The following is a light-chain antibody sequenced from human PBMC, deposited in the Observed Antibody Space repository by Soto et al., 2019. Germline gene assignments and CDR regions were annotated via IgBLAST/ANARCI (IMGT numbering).Light chain of an antibody. CDR3: QQYVSSPWT. CDR2: GAS. V-gene: IGKV3-20*01. Sequence: EIVLTQSPGTLSLSPGERATLSCRASQSISSSYLAWYQQKPGQAPRPLIYGASSRATGIPDRISGSGSGTEFTLTISRLEPEDFAVYYCQQYVSSPWTFGQGTKVEIK. J-gene: IGKJ1*01. CDR1: QSISSSY.